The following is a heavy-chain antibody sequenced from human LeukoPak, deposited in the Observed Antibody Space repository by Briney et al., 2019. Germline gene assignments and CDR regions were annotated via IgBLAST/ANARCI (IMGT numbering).Heavy chain of an antibody. D-gene: IGHD6-13*01. CDR1: GFTFSSYG. J-gene: IGHJ5*02. CDR3: ARVSRIAAAGELNWFDP. Sequence: GRSLRLSCAASGFTFSSYGMHWVRQAPGKGLEWVAVIWYDGSNKYYADSVKGRFTISRDNSKNTLYLQMNSLRAEDTAVYYCARVSRIAAAGELNWFDPWGQGTLVTVSS. V-gene: IGHV3-33*01. CDR2: IWYDGSNK.